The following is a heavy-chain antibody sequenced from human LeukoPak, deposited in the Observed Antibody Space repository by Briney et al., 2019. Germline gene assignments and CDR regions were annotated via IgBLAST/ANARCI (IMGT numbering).Heavy chain of an antibody. Sequence: SETLSLTCAVYGGSFSGYYWSWIRQPPGKGLEWIGYIYHSGSTYYNPSLKSRVTISVDRSKNQFSLKLSSVTAADTAVYYCARGSRPDAFDIWGQGTMVTVSS. V-gene: IGHV4-34*01. CDR3: ARGSRPDAFDI. J-gene: IGHJ3*02. CDR1: GGSFSGYY. CDR2: IYHSGST.